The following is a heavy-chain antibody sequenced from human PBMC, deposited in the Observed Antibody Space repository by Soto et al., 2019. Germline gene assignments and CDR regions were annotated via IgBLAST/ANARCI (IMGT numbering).Heavy chain of an antibody. Sequence: EVQLLESGGGVVQPGGSLRLSCVASGFNFKKFAMAWVRQAPGEGLEWVSGISCCGGSTSYADSVKGRFSIARDDSKNTLAFPKDSPRGEDNAQFYWGEGGGEAVLVTQLDNWGPGNLVTV. J-gene: IGHJ4*01. CDR2: ISCCGGST. CDR1: GFNFKKFA. V-gene: IGHV3-23*01. D-gene: IGHD3-10*01. CDR3: GEGGGEAVLVTQLDN.